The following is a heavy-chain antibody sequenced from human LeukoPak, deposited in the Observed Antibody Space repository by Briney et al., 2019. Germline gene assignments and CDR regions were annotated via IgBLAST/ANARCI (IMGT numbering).Heavy chain of an antibody. V-gene: IGHV4-34*01. Sequence: SETLSLTCAVYGGSFSGYYWSWIRQPPGKGLEWIGEINHSGSTNYNPSLKSRVTISVDTSKNQFSLKLSSVTAADTAVYYCARGPTRSWFDPWGQGTLVTISS. CDR3: ARGPTRSWFDP. J-gene: IGHJ5*02. CDR1: GGSFSGYY. CDR2: INHSGST.